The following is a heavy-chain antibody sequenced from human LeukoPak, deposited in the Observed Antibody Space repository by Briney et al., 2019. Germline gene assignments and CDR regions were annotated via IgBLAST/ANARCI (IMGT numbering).Heavy chain of an antibody. CDR1: GYTFSRYW. CDR2: INEDGSST. D-gene: IGHD3-10*01. CDR3: PTDTFGARDS. V-gene: IGHV3-74*01. J-gene: IGHJ4*02. Sequence: GSLRLSCAASGYTFSRYWMHLVRQGSGKGLVWVSRINEDGSSTSYAESVRGRFTISRDNAKNTLYLQMNSLRAEDAAVYYCPTDTFGARDSWGQGTLVTVSS.